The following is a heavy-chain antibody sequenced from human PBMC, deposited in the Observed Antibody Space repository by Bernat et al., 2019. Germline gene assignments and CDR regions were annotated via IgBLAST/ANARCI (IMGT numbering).Heavy chain of an antibody. CDR2: INAGNGNT. J-gene: IGHJ4*02. CDR1: GYTFTSYA. D-gene: IGHD3-10*01. V-gene: IGHV1-3*01. CDR3: ARETYGSGSHFDY. Sequence: QVQLVQSGAEVKKPGASVKVSCKASGYTFTSYAMHWVRQAPGQRLEWMGWINAGNGNTKYPQKFQGRVTITRDTSASTAYMELSSLRSEDTAVYYCARETYGSGSHFDYWGQGTLVTVSS.